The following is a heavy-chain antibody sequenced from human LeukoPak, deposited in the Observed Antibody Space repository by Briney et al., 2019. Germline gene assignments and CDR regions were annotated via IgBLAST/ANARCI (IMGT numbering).Heavy chain of an antibody. CDR1: GGTFTSYY. V-gene: IGHV1-46*01. J-gene: IGHJ4*02. CDR2: INPSGGST. D-gene: IGHD5-18*01. CDR3: ARDNVQLSFDY. Sequence: ASVKVSCKASGGTFTSYYMHWVRQAPGQGLEWMGIINPSGGSTSYAQKFQGRVTMARDTSTSTVYMELSSLRSEDTAVYYCARDNVQLSFDYWGQGTLVTVSS.